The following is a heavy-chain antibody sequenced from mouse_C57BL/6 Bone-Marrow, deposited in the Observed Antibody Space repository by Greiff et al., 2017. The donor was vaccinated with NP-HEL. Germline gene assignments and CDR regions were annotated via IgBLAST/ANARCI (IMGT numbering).Heavy chain of an antibody. CDR3: ARDYGGWYFDV. V-gene: IGHV5-12*01. D-gene: IGHD1-1*01. Sequence: EVQLVESGGGLVQPGGSLKLSCAASGFTFSDYYMYWVRQTPEKRLEWVAYISNGGGSTYYPDTVKGRFTISRDNAKNTLYLQMSRLKSEDTAMYDCARDYGGWYFDVWGTGTTVTVSS. CDR1: GFTFSDYY. J-gene: IGHJ1*03. CDR2: ISNGGGST.